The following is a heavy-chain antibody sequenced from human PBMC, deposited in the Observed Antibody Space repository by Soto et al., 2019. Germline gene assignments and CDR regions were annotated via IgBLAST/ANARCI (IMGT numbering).Heavy chain of an antibody. CDR2: IYYSGST. D-gene: IGHD3-10*01. Sequence: QLQLQESGPGLVKPSETLSLTCTVSGGSISSSSYYWGWIRQPPGKGLEWIGSIYYSGSTYYNPSLKSRVTISVDTSKNQFSLKLSSVTAADTAVYYCARLKLPHPPKAYWYFDLWGRGTLVTVSS. V-gene: IGHV4-39*01. J-gene: IGHJ2*01. CDR1: GGSISSSSYY. CDR3: ARLKLPHPPKAYWYFDL.